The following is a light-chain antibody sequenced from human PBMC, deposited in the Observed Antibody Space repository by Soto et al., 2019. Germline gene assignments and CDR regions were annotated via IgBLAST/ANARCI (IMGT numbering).Light chain of an antibody. V-gene: IGKV1-16*02. CDR3: KQYYSYPPT. Sequence: DIQMTQSPSSLSASVGDRVTITCRASQDISNFVVWFQQRPGKAPRSLIYAATILQSGVPSKFSGSGSGTEFSLTITTLQPEDFATYYCKQYYSYPPTFGPGTKVDFK. CDR2: AAT. CDR1: QDISNF. J-gene: IGKJ3*01.